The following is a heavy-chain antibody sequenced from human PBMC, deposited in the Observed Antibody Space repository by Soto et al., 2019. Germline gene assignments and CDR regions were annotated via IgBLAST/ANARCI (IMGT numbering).Heavy chain of an antibody. V-gene: IGHV3-48*03. J-gene: IGHJ1*01. D-gene: IGHD3-16*02. Sequence: LXLSCAASGFTFSSYEMIWVRQAPGKGLEWVSYISGSGYTSDVGPTIHYADSVKGRFTISRNNAKNSLYLQMNSLRVEDTAVYYCARVSQSFIEYFQHWGQGTLVTGSS. CDR1: GFTFSSYE. CDR3: ARVSQSFIEYFQH. CDR2: ISGSGYTSDVGPTI.